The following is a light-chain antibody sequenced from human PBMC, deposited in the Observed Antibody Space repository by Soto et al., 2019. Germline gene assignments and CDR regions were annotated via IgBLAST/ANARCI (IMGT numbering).Light chain of an antibody. CDR3: QQRTNRPLT. V-gene: IGKV3-11*01. CDR1: QSVDKY. CDR2: DAS. J-gene: IGKJ4*01. Sequence: EIVLTQSPATLSFSPGERATLSCRASQSVDKYLVWYQQKPGQAPRLLIYDASSRATGIPARFSGSGSGTGFSLTITSLEPEDFAVYYCQQRTNRPLTFGGGTKLEIK.